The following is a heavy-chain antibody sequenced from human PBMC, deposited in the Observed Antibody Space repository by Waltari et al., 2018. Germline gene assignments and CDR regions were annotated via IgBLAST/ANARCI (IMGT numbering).Heavy chain of an antibody. V-gene: IGHV3-7*01. J-gene: IGHJ4*02. CDR2: IKQDGSEK. CDR3: ARLSSSYDY. D-gene: IGHD6-6*01. CDR1: GFPFCSHW. Sequence: EVQLVESGGGLVQPGGALGPGCAAPGFPFCSHWLSWVRQAPGKGLEWVANIKQDGSEKYYVDSVKGRFTISRDNAKNSLYLQMNSLRAEDTAVYYCARLSSSYDYWGQGTLVTVSS.